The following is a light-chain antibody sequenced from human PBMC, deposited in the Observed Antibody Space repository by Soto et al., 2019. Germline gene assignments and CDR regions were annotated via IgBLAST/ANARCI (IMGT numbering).Light chain of an antibody. CDR3: QQTYNSPLT. CDR2: AAS. J-gene: IGKJ4*01. Sequence: DIQVTQSPSSLSASVGDRVTITCRASQDISTYLNWYQQKPGKAPEVLIHAASRLQSGIPSRFSGGGSETDFTLTISNLQPEDFATYSCQQTYNSPLTFGGGTKVEVK. V-gene: IGKV1-39*01. CDR1: QDISTY.